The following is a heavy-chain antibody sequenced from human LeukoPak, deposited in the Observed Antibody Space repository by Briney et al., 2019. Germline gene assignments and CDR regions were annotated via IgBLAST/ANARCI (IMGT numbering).Heavy chain of an antibody. Sequence: PSETLSLTCAVYGGSFSGYYWSWIRQPPGKGLEWIGEINHSGSTNYNPSLKSRVTISVDTSKNQFSLKLSSVTAADTAVYYCAGVPSYSNYGWFDPWGQGTLVTVSS. CDR2: INHSGST. D-gene: IGHD4-11*01. V-gene: IGHV4-34*01. J-gene: IGHJ5*02. CDR3: AGVPSYSNYGWFDP. CDR1: GGSFSGYY.